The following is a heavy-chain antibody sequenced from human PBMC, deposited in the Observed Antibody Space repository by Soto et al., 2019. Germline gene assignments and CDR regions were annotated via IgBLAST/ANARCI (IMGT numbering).Heavy chain of an antibody. D-gene: IGHD5-18*01. V-gene: IGHV4-39*01. Sequence: QLLESGPGLVKPSETLSLTCTVSGGSISSSSYYRGWIRQPPGKGLEWIGSIYYSGSTYYNPSLKSRVTISVDTSKNQFSLKLSSVTSADTAVYYCATPQDTAMANFDYWGQGTLVTVSS. CDR3: ATPQDTAMANFDY. CDR2: IYYSGST. J-gene: IGHJ4*02. CDR1: GGSISSSSYY.